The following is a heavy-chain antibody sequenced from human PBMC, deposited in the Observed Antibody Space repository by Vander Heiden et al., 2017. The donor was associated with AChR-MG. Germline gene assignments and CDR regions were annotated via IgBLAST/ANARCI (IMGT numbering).Heavy chain of an antibody. J-gene: IGHJ6*03. D-gene: IGHD3-10*01. V-gene: IGHV1-69*01. CDR3: ASNYYGSGSYEGGWYYYYYMDV. CDR2: IIPIFGTA. Sequence: QVQLVQSGAEVTKPGSSVKVSCKASGGTFSSYAISWVRQAPGQGLEWMGGIIPIFGTANYAQKFQGRVTMTADESTSTAYMELSSLRSEDTAVYYCASNYYGSGSYEGGWYYYYYMDVWGKGTTVTVSS. CDR1: GGTFSSYA.